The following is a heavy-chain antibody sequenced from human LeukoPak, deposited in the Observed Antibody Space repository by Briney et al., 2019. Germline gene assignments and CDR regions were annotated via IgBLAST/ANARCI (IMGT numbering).Heavy chain of an antibody. V-gene: IGHV3-9*01. J-gene: IGHJ4*02. D-gene: IGHD3-9*01. CDR3: AKGDGYDILTGYPFDY. CDR1: GFTFDDHA. Sequence: GGSLRLSCAASGFTFDDHAMLCVRHAPGKGLEWVSGISWNSGSIGYADSVKGRFTISRDNAKNSLYLQMNSLRAEDTALYYCAKGDGYDILTGYPFDYWGQGTLVTVSS. CDR2: ISWNSGSI.